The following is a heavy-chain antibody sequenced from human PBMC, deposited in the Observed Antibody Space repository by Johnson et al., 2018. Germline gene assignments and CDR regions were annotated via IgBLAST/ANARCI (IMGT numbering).Heavy chain of an antibody. Sequence: QVQLQESGPGLVKPSETLSLTCTVSGGSISTNSHYWVWIRQPPGNGLEWIGSIYYSGTTFHNPSLKSRVTISVDTSKNQFSLKLTFVTAANTAVYYCARGGQRLVDAFVSWGQGTMVTVS. D-gene: IGHD6-13*01. J-gene: IGHJ3*02. CDR2: IYYSGTT. CDR1: GGSISTNSHY. V-gene: IGHV4-39*07. CDR3: ARGGQRLVDAFVS.